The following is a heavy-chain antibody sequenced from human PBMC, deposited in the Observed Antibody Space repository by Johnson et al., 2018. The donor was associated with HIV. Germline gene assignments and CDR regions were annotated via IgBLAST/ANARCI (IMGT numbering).Heavy chain of an antibody. CDR1: GFTFSSYA. J-gene: IGHJ3*02. CDR2: ISYDGSNK. Sequence: QMLLVESGGGLVQPGGSLRLSCAASGFTFSSYAMSWVRQAPGKGLEWVAVISYDGSNKYYADSVKGRFTISRDNAKNSLFLKMNSLRAEDTAVYYCARDSPYYYDSSGWGSAFDIWGQGTMVTVSS. D-gene: IGHD3-22*01. V-gene: IGHV3-30*03. CDR3: ARDSPYYYDSSGWGSAFDI.